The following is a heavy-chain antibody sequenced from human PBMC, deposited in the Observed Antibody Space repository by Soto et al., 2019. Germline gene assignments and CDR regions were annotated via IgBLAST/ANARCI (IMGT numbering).Heavy chain of an antibody. CDR2: ISWNSGSI. CDR3: AKVYCSGGSCYTNYYFDY. Sequence: GGSLRLSCAASGFTFDDYAMHWVRQAPGKGLEWVSGISWNSGSIGYADSVKGRFTISRDNAKNSLYLQMISLRAEDTALYYCAKVYCSGGSCYTNYYFDYWGQGTLVTVSS. CDR1: GFTFDDYA. V-gene: IGHV3-9*01. J-gene: IGHJ4*02. D-gene: IGHD2-15*01.